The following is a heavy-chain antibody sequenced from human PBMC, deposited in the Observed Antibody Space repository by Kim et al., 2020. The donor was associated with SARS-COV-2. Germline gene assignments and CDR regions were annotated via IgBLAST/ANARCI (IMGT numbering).Heavy chain of an antibody. Sequence: SETLSLTCTVSGGSISSYYWSWIRQPPGKGLEWIGYIYYSGSTNYNPSLKSRVTISVDTSKNQFSLKLSSVTAADTAVYYCARVRGDGYNAPILYWYFDLWGRGTLVTVSS. V-gene: IGHV4-59*01. CDR1: GGSISSYY. CDR2: IYYSGST. CDR3: ARVRGDGYNAPILYWYFDL. J-gene: IGHJ2*01. D-gene: IGHD3-10*01.